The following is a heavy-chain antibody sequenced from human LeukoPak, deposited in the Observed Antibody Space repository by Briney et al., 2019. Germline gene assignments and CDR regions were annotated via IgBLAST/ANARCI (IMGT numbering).Heavy chain of an antibody. J-gene: IGHJ5*02. V-gene: IGHV1-8*01. D-gene: IGHD6-13*01. Sequence: ASVKVSCKASGYTFTSYDINRVRQATGQGLEWMGWMNPNSGNTGYAQKFQGRVTMTRNTSISTAYMELSSLRSEDTAVYYCARGKMGAAGTGFDPWGQGTLDTVSS. CDR2: MNPNSGNT. CDR1: GYTFTSYD. CDR3: ARGKMGAAGTGFDP.